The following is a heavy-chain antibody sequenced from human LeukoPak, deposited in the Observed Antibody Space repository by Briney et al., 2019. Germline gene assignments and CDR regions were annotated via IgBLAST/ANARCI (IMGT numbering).Heavy chain of an antibody. D-gene: IGHD3-22*01. Sequence: SETLSLTCTVSGYSISSGYYWGWIRQPPGKGLEWIGSIYHSGSTYYNPSLKSRVTISVDTSKNQFSLKLSSVTAADTAVYYCARHYYDSSGSRRDYYFDYWGQRTLVTVSS. CDR3: ARHYYDSSGSRRDYYFDY. J-gene: IGHJ4*02. CDR1: GYSISSGYY. CDR2: IYHSGST. V-gene: IGHV4-38-2*02.